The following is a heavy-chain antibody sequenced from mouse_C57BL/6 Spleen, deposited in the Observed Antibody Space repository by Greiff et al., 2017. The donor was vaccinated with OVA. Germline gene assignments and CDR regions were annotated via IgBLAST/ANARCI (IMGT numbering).Heavy chain of an antibody. CDR1: GYTFTSYW. CDR2: INPSSGYT. CDR3: ATDYSNYVFDY. D-gene: IGHD2-5*01. J-gene: IGHJ2*01. Sequence: QVQLKESGAELAKPGASVKLSCKASGYTFTSYWMHWVKQRPGQGLEWIGYINPSSGYTKYNQKFKDKATLTADKSSSTAYMQLSSLTYEDSAVYYCATDYSNYVFDYGGQGTTLTVSS. V-gene: IGHV1-7*01.